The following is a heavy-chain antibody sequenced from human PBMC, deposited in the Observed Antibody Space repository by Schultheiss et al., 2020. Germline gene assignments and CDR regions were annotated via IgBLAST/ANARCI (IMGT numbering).Heavy chain of an antibody. CDR1: GFTFSSYS. Sequence: GGSLRLSCAASGFTFSSYSMNWVRQAPGKGLEWVSGISWNSGSIGYADSVKGRFTISRDNAKNTLYLQMNSLRAEDTAVYYCARADYYDRGRYGMDVWGQGNTGTVSS. V-gene: IGHV3-74*01. CDR2: ISWNSGSI. J-gene: IGHJ6*02. D-gene: IGHD3-22*01. CDR3: ARADYYDRGRYGMDV.